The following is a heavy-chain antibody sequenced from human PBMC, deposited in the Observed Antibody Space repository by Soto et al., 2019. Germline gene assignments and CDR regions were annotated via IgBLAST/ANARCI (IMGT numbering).Heavy chain of an antibody. Sequence: PGWSLRLSCAASGFTFSSYAMSWFRQAPGKGLEWVSAISGSGGSTYYADSVKGRFTISRDNSKNTLYLQMNSLRAEDTAVYYCAASSGYYIYYYGMDVWGQGATVTVSS. CDR1: GFTFSSYA. J-gene: IGHJ6*02. CDR3: AASSGYYIYYYGMDV. CDR2: ISGSGGST. D-gene: IGHD3-22*01. V-gene: IGHV3-23*01.